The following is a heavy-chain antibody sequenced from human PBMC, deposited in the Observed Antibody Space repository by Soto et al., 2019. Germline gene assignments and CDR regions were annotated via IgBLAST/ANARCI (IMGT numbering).Heavy chain of an antibody. Sequence: SETLSLTCIVSGVSISSGYCTWIRQSPGKGLEWIGDIYHSGLGHYNPSLKSRVTMPVETSKNQFSLKLNSMTAADTAVYYCARVSDYWSQGTLVTVSS. V-gene: IGHV4-59*12. CDR3: ARVSDY. J-gene: IGHJ4*02. CDR2: IYHSGLG. CDR1: GVSISSGY.